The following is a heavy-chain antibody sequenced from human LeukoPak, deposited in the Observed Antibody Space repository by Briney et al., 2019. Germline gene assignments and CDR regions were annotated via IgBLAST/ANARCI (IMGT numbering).Heavy chain of an antibody. V-gene: IGHV1-69*13. Sequence: SVKVSCKASGGTFSSYAISWVRQAPGQGLEWMGGIIPIFGTANYAQKFQGRVTITADESTSTAYLELSSLRSEDTAVYYCARDNSVRDEAWWFNPWGQGTLVTVSS. D-gene: IGHD5-24*01. CDR3: ARDNSVRDEAWWFNP. CDR1: GGTFSSYA. CDR2: IIPIFGTA. J-gene: IGHJ5*02.